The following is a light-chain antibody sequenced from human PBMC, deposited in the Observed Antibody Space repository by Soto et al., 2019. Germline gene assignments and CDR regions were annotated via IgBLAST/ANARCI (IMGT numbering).Light chain of an antibody. V-gene: IGLV2-14*01. J-gene: IGLJ1*01. CDR2: EVS. CDR1: SSDVGGYNY. Sequence: QSALTQPASVSGSPGQSITISCTGTSSDVGGYNYVSWYQQHPGKAPKLMIYEVSNRPSGVSNRFSGSKSGNTASLTISGPQAEDEADYYCNSYTSSSTYGFGTGTKGTVL. CDR3: NSYTSSSTYG.